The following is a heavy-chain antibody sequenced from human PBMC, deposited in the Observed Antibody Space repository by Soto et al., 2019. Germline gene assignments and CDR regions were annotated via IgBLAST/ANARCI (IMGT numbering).Heavy chain of an antibody. CDR1: GFTFSCCG. CDR2: IWYDGSAE. D-gene: IGHD2-15*01. CDR3: AREGYCSGGICESDY. V-gene: IGHV3-33*01. Sequence: QLVESGGGVVQPGRSLRLSCAASGFTFSCCGMHWVRQAPGKGLEWVALIWYDGSAEYYADSVKGRFTISRDNSKNTLYLQMNNLRAEDTAVYYCAREGYCSGGICESDYWGQGTLVTVSS. J-gene: IGHJ4*02.